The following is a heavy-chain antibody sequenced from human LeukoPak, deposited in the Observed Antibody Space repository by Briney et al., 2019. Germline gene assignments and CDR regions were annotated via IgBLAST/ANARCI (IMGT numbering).Heavy chain of an antibody. CDR2: IYYTGST. CDR3: ASVGYCSTTSCPFDP. D-gene: IGHD2-2*01. J-gene: IGHJ5*02. CDR1: GGSIRSYY. V-gene: IGHV4-59*01. Sequence: SETLSLTCTVSGGSIRSYYWSWIRQPPGKGLEWIGYIYYTGSTNYNPSLKSRVTISVDTSKNQFSLKLSSVTAADTAVYFCASVGYCSTTSCPFDPWGQGTLVTVSS.